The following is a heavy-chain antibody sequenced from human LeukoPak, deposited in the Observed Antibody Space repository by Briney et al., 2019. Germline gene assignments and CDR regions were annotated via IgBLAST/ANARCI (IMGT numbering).Heavy chain of an antibody. J-gene: IGHJ6*03. CDR3: AREGTVTNYYYCYYMDV. V-gene: IGHV1-18*01. CDR1: GYTFTSYG. Sequence: ASVKVSCKASGYTFTSYGISWVRQAPGQGLEWMGWISAYNGNTNYAQKLQGRVTMTTDTSTSTAYMELRSLRSDDTAVYYCAREGTVTNYYYCYYMDVWGKGTTVTVSS. D-gene: IGHD4-17*01. CDR2: ISAYNGNT.